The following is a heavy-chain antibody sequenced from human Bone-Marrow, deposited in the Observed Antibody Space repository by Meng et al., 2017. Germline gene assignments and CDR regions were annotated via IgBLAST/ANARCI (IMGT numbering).Heavy chain of an antibody. CDR3: AREAYSTSLSSATGFDY. V-gene: IGHV4-34*09. D-gene: IGHD5-18*01. J-gene: IGHJ4*02. CDR1: GGSFSGFY. Sequence: QVQLQESGPGLVKPSQTLSLTCTVSGGSFSGFYWNWFRQPPGKGLEWIAEINHSGSTNINPSLKSRVTILADTSKNQFSLKVRSVTAADTAVYYCAREAYSTSLSSATGFDYWGQGTLVTVSS. CDR2: INHSGST.